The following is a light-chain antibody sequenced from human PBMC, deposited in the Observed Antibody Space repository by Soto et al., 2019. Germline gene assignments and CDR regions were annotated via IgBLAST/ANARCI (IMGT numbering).Light chain of an antibody. J-gene: IGKJ1*01. V-gene: IGKV3-20*01. Sequence: EIVLTQSPGTLSLSPGERATLSCRASQSVSSSYLAWYQQKPGQAPRLLIYGASSRATDIPDRFSGSGSGTDFTLTISRLEPEDFSVYYYQQYGSSPLTFGQGTKVEIK. CDR2: GAS. CDR1: QSVSSSY. CDR3: QQYGSSPLT.